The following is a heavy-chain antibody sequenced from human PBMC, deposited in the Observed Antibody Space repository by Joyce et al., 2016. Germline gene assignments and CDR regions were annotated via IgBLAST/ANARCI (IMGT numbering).Heavy chain of an antibody. V-gene: IGHV2-5*01. CDR2: IYWSDNK. Sequence: QITLKESGPTLVKPTQTLTLTCTFSGFSLTTSGVGVGWIRQPPGKALEWLTLIYWSDNKYYSPSLKSRLTITKDTSKNQVVLTMTNMDPVDTATYFCAHRYSYGYFHWGQGTLVTVSS. J-gene: IGHJ4*02. CDR1: GFSLTTSGVG. D-gene: IGHD5-18*01. CDR3: AHRYSYGYFH.